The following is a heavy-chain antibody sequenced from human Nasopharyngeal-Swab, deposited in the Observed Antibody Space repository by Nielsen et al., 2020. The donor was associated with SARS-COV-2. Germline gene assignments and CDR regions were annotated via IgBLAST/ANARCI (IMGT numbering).Heavy chain of an antibody. CDR2: MWYDGGHK. D-gene: IGHD3-10*01. CDR3: ARGQIGESLSY. V-gene: IGHV3-33*08. Sequence: GGSLRLSCAASGFSFSTYWMHWVRQAPGKGLEWVAVMWYDGGHKYYADSVKGRFTISRDNSKNTLYLQMTSLRAEDTAVYYCARGQIGESLSYWGQGTLVTVSS. J-gene: IGHJ4*02. CDR1: GFSFSTYW.